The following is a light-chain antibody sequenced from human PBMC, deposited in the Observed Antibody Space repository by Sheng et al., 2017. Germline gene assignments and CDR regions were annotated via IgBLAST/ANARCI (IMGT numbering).Light chain of an antibody. Sequence: ESVLTQSPAILSLSPGERATLSCGASQRVTSRVNWYQQKPGQAPRLLIYDASNRATGIPARFSGSGSGTDFTLTISRLEPEDFAVYYCQHYGGSPLVTFGQGTRLEIK. V-gene: IGKV3D-20*01. J-gene: IGKJ5*01. CDR3: QHYGGSPLVT. CDR2: DAS. CDR1: QRVTSR.